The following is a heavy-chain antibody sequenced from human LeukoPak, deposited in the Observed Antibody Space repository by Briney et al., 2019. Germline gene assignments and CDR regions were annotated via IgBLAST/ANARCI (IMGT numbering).Heavy chain of an antibody. CDR2: ISDSGSST. Sequence: GGSLRLSCAASGFTFSSYAMNCVRQAPGKGLEWVSTISDSGSSTYYADSVKGRFTISRDNSKNTLYLQMNSLRAEDTAVYYCARKSASGNYPLDYWGQGTLVTVSS. V-gene: IGHV3-23*01. J-gene: IGHJ4*02. CDR1: GFTFSSYA. D-gene: IGHD3-10*01. CDR3: ARKSASGNYPLDY.